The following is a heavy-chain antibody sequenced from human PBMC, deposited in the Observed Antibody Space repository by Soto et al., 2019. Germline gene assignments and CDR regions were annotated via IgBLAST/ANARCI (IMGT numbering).Heavy chain of an antibody. V-gene: IGHV4-59*01. CDR2: IYISGST. CDR1: GDSISSYY. J-gene: IGHJ6*02. CDR3: ARGVLRCYYYGMDV. Sequence: QVQLQESGPGLVKPSETLSLTCTVSGDSISSYYWSWIRQPPGRGLEWIGYIYISGSTNYNPSLTGRVTISVDTSKNQFSLKLTSVTAADTAVYYCARGVLRCYYYGMDVWGQGTTVTVSS.